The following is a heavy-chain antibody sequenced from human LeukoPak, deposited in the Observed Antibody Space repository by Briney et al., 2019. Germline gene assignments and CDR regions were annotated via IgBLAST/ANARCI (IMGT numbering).Heavy chain of an antibody. CDR3: ARDNIVVVPAAINAIYYYGMDV. CDR1: GGTFSSYA. V-gene: IGHV1-69*05. J-gene: IGHJ6*02. D-gene: IGHD2-2*02. Sequence: ASVKVSCKASGGTFSSYAISWVRQAPGQGLEWMGGIIPIFGTANYAQKLQGRVTMTTDTSTSTAYMELRSLRSDDTAVYYCARDNIVVVPAAINAIYYYGMDVWGQGTTVTVSS. CDR2: IIPIFGTA.